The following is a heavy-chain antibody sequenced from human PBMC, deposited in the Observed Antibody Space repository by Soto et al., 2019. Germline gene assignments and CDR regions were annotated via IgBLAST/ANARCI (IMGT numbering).Heavy chain of an antibody. J-gene: IGHJ4*02. D-gene: IGHD6-13*01. CDR2: ISYDGSNK. CDR3: AKYLYSSYFDY. V-gene: IGHV3-30*18. Sequence: GGSLRLSCAASGFTFSSYGMHWVRQAPGKGLEWVAVISYDGSNKYYADSVKGRFTISRDNSKNTLYLQMNSLRAEATAVYYCAKYLYSSYFDYWGQGTLVTVSS. CDR1: GFTFSSYG.